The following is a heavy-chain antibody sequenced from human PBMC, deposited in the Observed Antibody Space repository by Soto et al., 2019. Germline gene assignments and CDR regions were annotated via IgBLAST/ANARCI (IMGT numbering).Heavy chain of an antibody. V-gene: IGHV3-23*01. D-gene: IGHD6-19*01. CDR1: GFAFSNYA. J-gene: IGHJ4*02. CDR2: ISGSGGST. Sequence: GGSLRLSCTASGFAFSNYAMSWVRQAPGKGLEWVSAISGSGGSTYYADSVKGRFAISRDNSKNTLYLQMNSLRAEDTAVYYCANIAVAGSLGYWGQGTLVTVSS. CDR3: ANIAVAGSLGY.